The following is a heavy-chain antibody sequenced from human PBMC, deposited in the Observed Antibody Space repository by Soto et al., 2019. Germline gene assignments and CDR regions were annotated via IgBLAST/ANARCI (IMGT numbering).Heavy chain of an antibody. J-gene: IGHJ4*02. Sequence: PGGSLLLSGTPSALTPSNYGMQWVGQAPGKGLEWVAVISYDGSNEFYADSVKGRFTISRDNSRKTLDLQMSSLKRQDTALYYCARELGYGSLDYWGQGTLVTGSS. D-gene: IGHD4-17*01. V-gene: IGHV3-30-3*01. CDR1: ALTPSNYG. CDR2: ISYDGSNE. CDR3: ARELGYGSLDY.